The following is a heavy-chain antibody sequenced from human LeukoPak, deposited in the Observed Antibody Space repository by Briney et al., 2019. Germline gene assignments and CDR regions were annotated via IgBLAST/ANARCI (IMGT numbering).Heavy chain of an antibody. Sequence: ASVKVSCKASGYTFTSYDINWVRHANGQGLEWMGWRNPNSGTQGYAQKFPGRVTMTRNTSISTAYMELSSLRSEDTAVYYCAIRLGYGDFLGWGQGTLVTVSS. V-gene: IGHV1-8*01. CDR2: RNPNSGTQ. D-gene: IGHD4-17*01. J-gene: IGHJ4*02. CDR1: GYTFTSYD. CDR3: AIRLGYGDFLG.